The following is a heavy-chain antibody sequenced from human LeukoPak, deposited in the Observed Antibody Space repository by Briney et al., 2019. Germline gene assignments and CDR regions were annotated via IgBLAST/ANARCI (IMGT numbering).Heavy chain of an antibody. J-gene: IGHJ4*02. CDR1: GFTFSSYG. CDR3: ARDQVGDILTGTYYFDY. CDR2: IWYDGSNK. V-gene: IGHV3-33*01. Sequence: GGSLRLSCAPSGFTFSSYGMHWVRQAPGKGLEWVAVIWYDGSNKYYADSVKGRFTISRDNSKNTLYLQMNSLRAEGTAVYYCARDQVGDILTGTYYFDYWGQGTLVTVSS. D-gene: IGHD3-9*01.